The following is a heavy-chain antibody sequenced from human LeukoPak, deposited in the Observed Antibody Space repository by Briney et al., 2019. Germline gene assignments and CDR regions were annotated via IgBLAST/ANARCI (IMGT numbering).Heavy chain of an antibody. CDR2: ISAYNGNT. CDR1: GYTLTSYG. V-gene: IGHV1-18*03. CDR3: ARDNLAAIAGWGLDY. J-gene: IGHJ4*02. D-gene: IGHD2-15*01. Sequence: GASVKASCKASGYTLTSYGISWVRQAPGQGLEWMGWISAYNGNTYYAPNLQGRVTMTTDTSTSTAYMELRSLRSDDMAVYYCARDNLAAIAGWGLDYWGQGTLVTVSS.